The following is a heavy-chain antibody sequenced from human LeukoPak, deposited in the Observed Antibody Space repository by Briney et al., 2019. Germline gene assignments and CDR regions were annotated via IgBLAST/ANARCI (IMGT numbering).Heavy chain of an antibody. V-gene: IGHV1-69*13. D-gene: IGHD2-2*01. CDR3: ARQYQLDAYFDY. Sequence: SVKVSCKASGYTFTSYGISWVRQAPGQGLEWMGGIIPIFGTANYAQKFQGRVTITADESTSTAYMELSSLRSEDTAVYYCARQYQLDAYFDYWGQGTLVTVSS. CDR1: GYTFTSYG. CDR2: IIPIFGTA. J-gene: IGHJ4*02.